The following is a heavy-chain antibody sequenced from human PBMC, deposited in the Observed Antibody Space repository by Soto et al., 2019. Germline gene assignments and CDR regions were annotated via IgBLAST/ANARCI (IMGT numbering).Heavy chain of an antibody. D-gene: IGHD1-1*01. Sequence: QVQLQESGPGLVKPSETLSLTCTVSGASISGFYWSWIRKSAGKGLEWIGRIYATRTPDYNPSLNNRGMMSVDTSKKQFSLKLRSVTAADTAVYYCVRDGTKTLRDWFDPWGQGISVTVSS. J-gene: IGHJ5*02. CDR3: VRDGTKTLRDWFDP. V-gene: IGHV4-4*07. CDR1: GASISGFY. CDR2: IYATRTP.